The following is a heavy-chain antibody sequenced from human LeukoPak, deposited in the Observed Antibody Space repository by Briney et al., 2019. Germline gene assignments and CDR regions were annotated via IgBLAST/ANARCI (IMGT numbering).Heavy chain of an antibody. CDR3: ASGGYNHWGDY. Sequence: GGSLRLSCAASGFTFSSYGMQWVRQAPGKGLEWVAVIWYDGSNKYYADSVNGRFTISIDNSKNTLYLQMNSLRAEDTAVYYCASGGYNHWGDYWGQGTLVTVSS. J-gene: IGHJ4*02. CDR2: IWYDGSNK. D-gene: IGHD5-24*01. CDR1: GFTFSSYG. V-gene: IGHV3-33*01.